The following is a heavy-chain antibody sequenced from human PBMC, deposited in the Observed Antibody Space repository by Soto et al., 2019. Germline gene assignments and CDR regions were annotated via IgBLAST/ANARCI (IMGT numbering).Heavy chain of an antibody. CDR2: INPNTGGT. V-gene: IGHV1-2*02. J-gene: IGHJ4*02. CDR1: GYTFTGHY. D-gene: IGHD6-19*01. CDR3: AAVTGGVTLDY. Sequence: SVKVSFKASGYTFTGHYMHWVRQAPGQGLEWMGWINPNTGGTSYAQKFQGRVTMARDTSISTAYMELSRLRSDDTAVYYCAAVTGGVTLDYWGQGTPVTVSS.